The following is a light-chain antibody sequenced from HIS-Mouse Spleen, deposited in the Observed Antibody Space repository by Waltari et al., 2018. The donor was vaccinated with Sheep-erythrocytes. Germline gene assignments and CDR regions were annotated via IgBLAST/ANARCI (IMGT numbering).Light chain of an antibody. Sequence: QSVLTQPPSVSGAPGQRVTISCPGSRSQIRAGYHVHWYQQLPGTAPKPPIYGNSNRPSGVPDRFSGSKSGTSASLAITGLQAEDEADYYCQSYDSSLSGSKVFGGGTKLTVL. CDR3: QSYDSSLSGSKV. CDR1: RSQIRAGYH. V-gene: IGLV1-40*01. CDR2: GNS. J-gene: IGLJ2*01.